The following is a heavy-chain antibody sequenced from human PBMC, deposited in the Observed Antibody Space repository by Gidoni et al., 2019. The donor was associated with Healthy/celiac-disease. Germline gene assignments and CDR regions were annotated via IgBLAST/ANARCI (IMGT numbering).Heavy chain of an antibody. J-gene: IGHJ3*02. Sequence: QVPLVQSGPEVQKPGASVKVSCKSSGYTLTGSYMHWVRQAPGQGLEWMGWINPNRGGTNYAQKYQGWVTMTRDTYISTAYMERSRLRSDDTAVYYCARTRNVLLWFRESNDAFDIWGQGTMVTVSS. CDR3: ARTRNVLLWFRESNDAFDI. D-gene: IGHD3-10*01. CDR1: GYTLTGSY. V-gene: IGHV1-2*04. CDR2: INPNRGGT.